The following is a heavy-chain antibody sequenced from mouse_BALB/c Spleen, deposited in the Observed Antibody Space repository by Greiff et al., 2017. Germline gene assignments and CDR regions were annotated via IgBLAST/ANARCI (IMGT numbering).Heavy chain of an antibody. V-gene: IGHV5-6-5*01. Sequence: EVKLVESGGGLVKPGGSLKLSCAASGFTFSSYAMSWVRQTPEKRLEWVASISSGGSTYYPDSVKGRFTISRDNARNILYLQMSSLRSEDTAMYYCAKPYYYGSSYYAMDYWGQGTSVTVSS. CDR3: AKPYYYGSSYYAMDY. D-gene: IGHD1-1*01. J-gene: IGHJ4*01. CDR1: GFTFSSYA. CDR2: ISSGGST.